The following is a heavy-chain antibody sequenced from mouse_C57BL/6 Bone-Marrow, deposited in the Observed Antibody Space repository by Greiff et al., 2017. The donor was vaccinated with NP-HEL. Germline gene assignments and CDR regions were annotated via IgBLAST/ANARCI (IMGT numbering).Heavy chain of an antibody. CDR1: GYTFTSYG. V-gene: IGHV1-81*01. Sequence: VMLVESGAELARPGASVKLSCKASGYTFTSYGISWVKQRTGQGLEWIGEIYPRSGNTYYNEKFKGKATLTADKSSSTAYMELRSLTSEDSAVYFCAKIYYYGSSYAYWGQGTLVTVSA. D-gene: IGHD1-1*01. CDR2: IYPRSGNT. CDR3: AKIYYYGSSYAY. J-gene: IGHJ3*01.